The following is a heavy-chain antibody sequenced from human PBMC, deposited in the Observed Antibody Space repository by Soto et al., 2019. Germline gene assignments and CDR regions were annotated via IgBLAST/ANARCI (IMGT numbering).Heavy chain of an antibody. J-gene: IGHJ4*02. CDR2: ISAYNGNT. CDR1: GYTFTSYG. V-gene: IGHV1-18*01. Sequence: QVQLVQSGAEVKKPGASVKVSCKASGYTFTSYGISLLRQAPGQGLEWMGWISAYNGNTNYAQKLKGRVTMTPDTSTSTAYMELRRLRFDDTAVYYCAIDLAVGLVDYWGQGTLVTVSS. D-gene: IGHD2-2*01. CDR3: AIDLAVGLVDY.